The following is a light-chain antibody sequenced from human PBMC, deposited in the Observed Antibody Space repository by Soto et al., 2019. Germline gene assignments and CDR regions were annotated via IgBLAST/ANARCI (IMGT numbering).Light chain of an antibody. V-gene: IGKV2-30*02. J-gene: IGKJ1*01. CDR1: QSLVHSDGNTY. Sequence: DVEMTQSPLSLPVSLGQPASISCRSSQSLVHSDGNTYLNWFQQRPSQSPRRLISRASTRDSGVPDRFSGSGSGTDFTLKISRVEAEDVAVYYCMQGTHWPWTLGQGTKVEIK. CDR2: RAS. CDR3: MQGTHWPWT.